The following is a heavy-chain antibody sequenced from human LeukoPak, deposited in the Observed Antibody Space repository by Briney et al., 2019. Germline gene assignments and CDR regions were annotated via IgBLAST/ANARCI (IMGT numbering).Heavy chain of an antibody. CDR1: GFTFCSYW. V-gene: IGHV3-74*01. CDR3: AREVVRGVSLDY. Sequence: GGSLRLSCAASGFTFCSYWMHWVRQAPGKGLVWVSRINSDGSSTSYADSVKGRFTISRDNAKNTLYLQMNSLRAEDTAVYYCAREVVRGVSLDYWGQGTLVTVSS. J-gene: IGHJ4*02. D-gene: IGHD3-10*01. CDR2: INSDGSST.